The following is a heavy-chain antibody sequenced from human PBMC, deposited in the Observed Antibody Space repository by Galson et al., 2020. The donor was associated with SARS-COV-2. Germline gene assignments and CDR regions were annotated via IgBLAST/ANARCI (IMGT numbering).Heavy chain of an antibody. CDR3: ARELTPLYGMDV. J-gene: IGHJ6*02. V-gene: IGHV3-30*04. Sequence: TGGSLRLSCAASGFTFSCYAMHWVRQAPGKGLEWVAVISYDGSNKYYADSVKGRFTISRDNSKNTLYLQMNSLRAEDTAVYYCARELTPLYGMDVWGQGTTVTVSS. CDR1: GFTFSCYA. CDR2: ISYDGSNK.